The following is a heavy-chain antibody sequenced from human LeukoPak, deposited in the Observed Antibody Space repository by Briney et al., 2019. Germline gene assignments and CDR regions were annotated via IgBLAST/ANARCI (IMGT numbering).Heavy chain of an antibody. CDR1: GYTFTSYG. V-gene: IGHV1-2*02. CDR3: ARVGTSPTGNWFDP. D-gene: IGHD2-2*01. CDR2: INPNSGGT. Sequence: GASVKVSCKASGYTFTSYGISWVRQAPGQGLEWMGWINPNSGGTNYAQKFQGRVTMTRDTSISTAYMELSRLRSDDTAVYYCARVGTSPTGNWFDPWGQGTLVTVSS. J-gene: IGHJ5*02.